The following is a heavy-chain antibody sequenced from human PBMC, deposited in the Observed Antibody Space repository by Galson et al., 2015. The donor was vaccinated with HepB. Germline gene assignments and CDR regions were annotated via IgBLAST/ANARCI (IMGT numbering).Heavy chain of an antibody. V-gene: IGHV1-18*01. J-gene: IGHJ6*03. CDR3: ARELSGTTGTTLGYYYYMDV. D-gene: IGHD1-1*01. CDR1: GYTFTSYG. Sequence: QSGAEVKKPGESLRISCKGSGYTFTSYGISWVRQAPGQGLEWMGWISAYNGNTNYAQKLQGRVTMTTDTSTSTAYMELRSLRSDDTAVYYCARELSGTTGTTLGYYYYMDVWGKGTTVTVSS. CDR2: ISAYNGNT.